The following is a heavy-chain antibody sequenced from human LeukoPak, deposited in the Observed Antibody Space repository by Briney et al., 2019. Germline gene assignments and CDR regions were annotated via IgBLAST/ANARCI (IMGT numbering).Heavy chain of an antibody. D-gene: IGHD3-22*01. CDR2: INPNSGGT. Sequence: ASVKVSCKASGYTLTGNYMHWVRQAPGQGLEWMGWINPNSGGTNYAQKFQGRVTMTSDTSIGTAYMELNRLRSDDTAVYYCARGSYDSSDFEYFHLWGQGTLVTVSS. CDR3: ARGSYDSSDFEYFHL. J-gene: IGHJ1*01. CDR1: GYTLTGNY. V-gene: IGHV1-2*02.